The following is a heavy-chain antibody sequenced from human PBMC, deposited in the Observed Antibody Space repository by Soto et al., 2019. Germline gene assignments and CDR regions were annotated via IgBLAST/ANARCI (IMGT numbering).Heavy chain of an antibody. CDR1: GFALWGHW. D-gene: IGHD2-8*01. CDR2: INSDGSST. J-gene: IGHJ4*02. CDR3: AREPCPNGICYRAFDY. V-gene: IGHV3-74*01. Sequence: PGGSLRLSCAASGFALWGHWMHWVRQVPGKGLVWVARINSDGSSTGYTDSARGRFTISVDNAKNMLYLQMNSLRSEDTAVYYCAREPCPNGICYRAFDYWGQGTLVTVSS.